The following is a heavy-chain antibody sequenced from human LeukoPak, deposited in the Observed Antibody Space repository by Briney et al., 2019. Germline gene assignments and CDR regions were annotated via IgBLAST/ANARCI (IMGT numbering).Heavy chain of an antibody. CDR1: GGSISSYY. CDR3: ARDVGDGYNFPAAFDI. J-gene: IGHJ3*02. D-gene: IGHD5-24*01. Sequence: PSETLSLTCTVSGGSISSYYWSWIRQPAGKGLEWIGRIYTSGSTNYNPSLKSRVTMSVDTSKNQFSLKLSSVTAADTAVYYCARDVGDGYNFPAAFDIWGQGTMVTVSS. V-gene: IGHV4-4*07. CDR2: IYTSGST.